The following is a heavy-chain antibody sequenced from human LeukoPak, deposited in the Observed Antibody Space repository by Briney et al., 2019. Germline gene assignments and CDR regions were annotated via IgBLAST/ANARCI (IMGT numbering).Heavy chain of an antibody. J-gene: IGHJ5*02. CDR2: ISSSSSYI. V-gene: IGHV3-21*01. Sequence: GRSLRLSCAASGFTFSSYSMNWVRQATGKGLEWDSSISSSSSYIYYADSVKGRFTISRDNAKNSLYLQMNSLRAEDTAVYYCARIVNYSGSYSSWGQGTLVTVSS. CDR1: GFTFSSYS. CDR3: ARIVNYSGSYSS. D-gene: IGHD1-26*01.